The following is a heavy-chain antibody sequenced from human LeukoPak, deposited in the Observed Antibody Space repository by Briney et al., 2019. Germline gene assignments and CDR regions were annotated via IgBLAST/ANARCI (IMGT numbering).Heavy chain of an antibody. D-gene: IGHD2-15*01. CDR2: ISSSGSTI. CDR3: ARNSGYYYGMDV. V-gene: IGHV3-48*03. CDR1: GFTFSSYE. J-gene: IGHJ6*02. Sequence: AGGSLRLSCAASGFTFSSYEMNWVRQAPGKGLEWVSYISSSGSTIYYADSVKGRFTISRDSAKNSLYLQMNSLRAEDTAVYYCARNSGYYYGMDVWGQGTTVTVSS.